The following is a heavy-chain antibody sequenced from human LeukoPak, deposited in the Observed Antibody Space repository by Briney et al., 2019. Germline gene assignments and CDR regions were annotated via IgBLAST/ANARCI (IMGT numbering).Heavy chain of an antibody. CDR1: GYTLTELF. V-gene: IGHV1-24*01. D-gene: IGHD4-17*01. Sequence: GASVKVSCKVSGYTLTELFMHWVRQAPGKGLEWMGGFDPEDGETIYAQKFQGRVTMTEDTSTDTAYMELSSLRSEDTAVYYCATPTVTTSGFAFDIWGQGTMVTVSS. J-gene: IGHJ3*02. CDR3: ATPTVTTSGFAFDI. CDR2: FDPEDGET.